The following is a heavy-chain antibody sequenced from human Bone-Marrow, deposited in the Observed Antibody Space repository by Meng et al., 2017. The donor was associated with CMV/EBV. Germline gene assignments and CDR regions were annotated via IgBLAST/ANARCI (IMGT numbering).Heavy chain of an antibody. CDR3: AGGLYSSSWYGSDYFDY. D-gene: IGHD6-13*01. CDR2: IIPIFGTA. V-gene: IGHV1-69*05. J-gene: IGHJ4*02. Sequence: SVKVSCKASGGTFSSYAISWVRQAPGQGLEWMGGIIPIFGTANYAQKFQGRVTITTDESTSTAYMELSSLRSKDTAVYYCAGGLYSSSWYGSDYFDYWGQGTLVTVSS. CDR1: GGTFSSYA.